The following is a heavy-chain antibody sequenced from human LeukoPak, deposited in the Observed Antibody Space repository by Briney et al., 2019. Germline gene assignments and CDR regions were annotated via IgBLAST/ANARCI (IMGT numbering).Heavy chain of an antibody. J-gene: IGHJ4*02. V-gene: IGHV3-23*01. CDR1: GFTFSSYV. D-gene: IGHD5-18*01. Sequence: GGSLRLSCAASGFTFSSYVMSWVRQAPGKGLEWVSGISGSGGSTCYADSVKGRFTISRDNSKNTLYLQMNSLRAEDTAVYYCAKERGYSYAAFDYWGQGTLVTVSS. CDR2: ISGSGGST. CDR3: AKERGYSYAAFDY.